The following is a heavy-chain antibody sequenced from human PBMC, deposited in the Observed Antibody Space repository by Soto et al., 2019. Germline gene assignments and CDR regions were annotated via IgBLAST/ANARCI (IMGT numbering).Heavy chain of an antibody. Sequence: QIQLVQSGADVRKPGASVKVSCTASGCTFTTYAMHWVRQAPGQRPEWMGWINVDNGNTKYSQNFQGRVTITRDTSASTAYMELSGLTYGDTGVYFCARDGRYRYGSYSHYGMDVWGQGTTVIVSS. CDR3: ARDGRYRYGSYSHYGMDV. J-gene: IGHJ6*02. CDR1: GCTFTTYA. D-gene: IGHD3-16*02. CDR2: INVDNGNT. V-gene: IGHV1-3*01.